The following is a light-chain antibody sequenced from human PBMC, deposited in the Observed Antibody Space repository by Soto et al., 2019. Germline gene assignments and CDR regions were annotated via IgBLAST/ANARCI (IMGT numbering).Light chain of an antibody. CDR1: QSVSSSY. Sequence: EIVLTQSPGTLSLSPGERATLSCRASQSVSSSYLAWYQQKPGQAPRLLIYGASSRATGIPDRFSGSGSGTDFALTISRLESEDLAVDYCQQYGSPPGTFGQGTKVEIK. J-gene: IGKJ1*01. V-gene: IGKV3-20*01. CDR3: QQYGSPPGT. CDR2: GAS.